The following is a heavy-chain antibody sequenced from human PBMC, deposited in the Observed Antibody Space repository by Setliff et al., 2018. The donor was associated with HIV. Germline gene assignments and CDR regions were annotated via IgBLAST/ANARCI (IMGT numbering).Heavy chain of an antibody. V-gene: IGHV4-59*01. J-gene: IGHJ6*03. CDR2: IYYSGST. CDR1: GGSISSYF. Sequence: PSETLSLTCTVSGGSISSYFWSWIRQPPGRGLEWIGYIYYSGSTNYNPYLKSRVTISVDTYKNQFSLKLSYVTAADTAVYYCSRPRSGTYRGHYYYYMDVWGKGTTVTVSS. CDR3: SRPRSGTYRGHYYYYMDV. D-gene: IGHD3-10*01.